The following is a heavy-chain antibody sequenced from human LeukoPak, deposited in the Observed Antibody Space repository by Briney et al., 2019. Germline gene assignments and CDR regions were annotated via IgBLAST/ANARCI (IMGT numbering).Heavy chain of an antibody. D-gene: IGHD3-10*01. J-gene: IGHJ5*02. Sequence: SETLSLTCTVSGGSISSYYWSWIRQPAGKELEWIGRIDTSGSTNYNPSLKSRVTMSVDTSKNQFSLKLTSVTAADTAVYYCARDRGLYGEVLFDPWGQGTLVTVSS. CDR2: IDTSGST. CDR3: ARDRGLYGEVLFDP. CDR1: GGSISSYY. V-gene: IGHV4-4*07.